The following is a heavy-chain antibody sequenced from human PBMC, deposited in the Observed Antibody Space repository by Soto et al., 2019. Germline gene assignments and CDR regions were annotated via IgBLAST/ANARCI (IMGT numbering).Heavy chain of an antibody. J-gene: IGHJ3*02. CDR2: IGASSSPI. V-gene: IGHV3-21*01. Sequence: EVQLVESGGGLVKPGGSLKLSCVDSTFTFSSYSMNWVRQAPGKGLEWVSSIGASSSPIFYADSVKGRFTISRNNAKKLLYLQMNSLRAEDTAVYYCVRGGRGYTRDDVFDICGQGTMVTVSS. CDR3: VRGGRGYTRDDVFDI. CDR1: TFTFSSYS. D-gene: IGHD2-2*02.